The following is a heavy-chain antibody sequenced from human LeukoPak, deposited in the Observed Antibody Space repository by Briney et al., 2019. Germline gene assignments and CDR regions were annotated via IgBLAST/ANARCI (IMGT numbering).Heavy chain of an antibody. CDR3: ARDLESEDYYYYYGMDV. V-gene: IGHV3-74*01. Sequence: PGGSLRLSCAASGFTFSSYWMHWVRQAPGKGLVWVSRINSDGSSTSYADSVKGRFTISRGNAKNTLYLQMNSLRAEDTAVYYCARDLESEDYYYYYGMDVWGQGTTVTVSS. J-gene: IGHJ6*02. CDR2: INSDGSST. CDR1: GFTFSSYW.